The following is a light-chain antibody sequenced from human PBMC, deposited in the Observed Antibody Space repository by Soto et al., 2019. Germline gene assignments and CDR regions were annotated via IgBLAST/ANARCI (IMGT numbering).Light chain of an antibody. J-gene: IGLJ3*02. CDR3: QSYDSSLSGWV. CDR2: GNS. CDR1: SSNIGAGYD. Sequence: QSVLKQPPSVSGAPGPRVTLSCTGSSSNIGAGYDVHWYQQLPGTAPKLLIYGNSNRPSGVPDRFSGSKSGTSASLAITGLQAEDEADYYCQSYDSSLSGWVFGGGTKLTVL. V-gene: IGLV1-40*01.